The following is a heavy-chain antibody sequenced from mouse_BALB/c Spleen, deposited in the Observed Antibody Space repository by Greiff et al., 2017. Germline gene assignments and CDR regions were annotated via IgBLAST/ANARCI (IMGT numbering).Heavy chain of an antibody. Sequence: EVQLQQSGAELVKPGASVKLSCTASGFTIKDTYMHWVKQRPEQGLEWIGRIDPANGTTNYDPKFQGKATITADTPSNTAYLKLSSLTSEDTAVYYYAREYYESSSYGGDWGQGTTLTVSS. CDR3: AREYYESSSYGGD. V-gene: IGHV14-3*02. CDR2: IDPANGTT. J-gene: IGHJ2*01. D-gene: IGHD1-1*01. CDR1: GFTIKDTY.